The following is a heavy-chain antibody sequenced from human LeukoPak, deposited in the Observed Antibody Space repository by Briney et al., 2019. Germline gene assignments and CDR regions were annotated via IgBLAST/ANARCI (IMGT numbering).Heavy chain of an antibody. CDR3: ARDGYCTNGVCYYYYYMDV. Sequence: GASVKLSCKTSGYTIINYAMIWVRQAPGQGLEWMGGIIPIFGTANYAQKFQGRVTITADKSTSTAYMELSSLRSEDTAVYYCARDGYCTNGVCYYYYYMDVWGKGTTVTVSS. CDR2: IIPIFGTA. J-gene: IGHJ6*03. D-gene: IGHD2-8*01. CDR1: GYTIINYA. V-gene: IGHV1-69*06.